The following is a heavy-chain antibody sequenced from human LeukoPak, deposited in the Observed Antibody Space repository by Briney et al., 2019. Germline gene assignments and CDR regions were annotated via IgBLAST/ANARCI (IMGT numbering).Heavy chain of an antibody. CDR3: ARVGREVPATLTNWFDP. CDR2: ISSSSSYI. V-gene: IGHV3-21*01. Sequence: PGGSLRLSCAASGFTFSSYSMNWVRQAPGKGLEWVSSISSSSSYIYYADSVKGRFTISRDNAKNSLYLQMNNLRAEDTAVYYCARVGREVPATLTNWFDPWGQGTLVTVSS. D-gene: IGHD2-2*01. J-gene: IGHJ5*02. CDR1: GFTFSSYS.